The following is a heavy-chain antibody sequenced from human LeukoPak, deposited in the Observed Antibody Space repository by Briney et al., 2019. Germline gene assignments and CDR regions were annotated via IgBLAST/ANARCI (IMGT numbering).Heavy chain of an antibody. V-gene: IGHV3-11*04. J-gene: IGHJ4*02. D-gene: IGHD3-10*01. Sequence: GGSLRLSCAASDFVFSDYYMSWVRQAPGKGLEWVSYISSSGNSIYYADSVKGRFTISRDNAKNSLYLQMNSLRAEDTAVYYCAREMEGDYGSGTFFDLWGQGNMVAVSS. CDR2: ISSSGNSI. CDR3: AREMEGDYGSGTFFDL. CDR1: DFVFSDYY.